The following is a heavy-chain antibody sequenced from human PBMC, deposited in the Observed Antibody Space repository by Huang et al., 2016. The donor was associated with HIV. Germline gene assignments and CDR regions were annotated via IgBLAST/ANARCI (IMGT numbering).Heavy chain of an antibody. V-gene: IGHV3-30-3*01. D-gene: IGHD6-13*01. Sequence: QVQLVESGGGVVQPGRCLRLSFAASGFTFSSYSMPWVRQNPGKGLEWVAVISYEGSNKNYADYVKGRFTISRDNSKNTLYLQMNSLGAEDTAVYYCARRLAAAARGFDYWGQGTLVTVSS. CDR1: GFTFSSYS. CDR3: ARRLAAAARGFDY. CDR2: ISYEGSNK. J-gene: IGHJ4*02.